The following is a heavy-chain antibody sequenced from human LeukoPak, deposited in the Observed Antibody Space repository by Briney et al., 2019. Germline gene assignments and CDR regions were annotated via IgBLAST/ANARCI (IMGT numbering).Heavy chain of an antibody. J-gene: IGHJ4*02. CDR2: ISGSGDRT. CDR3: AKRVPDY. CDR1: GFTFSNYG. Sequence: GGSLRLSCAASGFTFSNYGMNWVRQAPGRGREWVSGISGSGDRTYYADSVKGRFTISRDNSKNTLYLQMNNLRAEDTAVYYCAKRVPDYWGQGTLVTVSS. V-gene: IGHV3-23*01.